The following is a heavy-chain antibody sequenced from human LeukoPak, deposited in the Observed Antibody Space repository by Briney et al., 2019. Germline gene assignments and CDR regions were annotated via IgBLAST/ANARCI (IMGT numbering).Heavy chain of an antibody. CDR1: GFTFSSYA. V-gene: IGHV3-23*01. CDR3: AKSIGGVVVVAADY. CDR2: ISGSGGST. D-gene: IGHD2-15*01. Sequence: GGSLRLSCAASGFTFSSYAMTWVRQAPGKGLEWVSVISGSGGSTYYADSVKGRFTLSRDNSKNTLYLQMSSLRDEDTAAYYCAKSIGGVVVVAADYWGQGTQATVSS. J-gene: IGHJ4*02.